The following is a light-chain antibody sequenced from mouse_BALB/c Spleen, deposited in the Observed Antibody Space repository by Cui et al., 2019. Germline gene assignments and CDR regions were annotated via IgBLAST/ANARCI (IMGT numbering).Light chain of an antibody. V-gene: IGKV10-94*01. J-gene: IGKJ2*01. CDR3: QQGQSYPYT. Sequence: DIQMNQSPSSLSASLGDTITITCHASQNINVWLSWYQQKPGNIPKLLFYKASNLHTGVPSRFSGSGSGTGFTLTISSLQPEDIATYYCQQGQSYPYTFGGGTKLEIK. CDR1: QNINVW. CDR2: KAS.